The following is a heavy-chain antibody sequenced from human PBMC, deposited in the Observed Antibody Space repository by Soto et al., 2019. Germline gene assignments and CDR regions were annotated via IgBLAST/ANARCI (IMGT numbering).Heavy chain of an antibody. V-gene: IGHV3-33*01. CDR2: IWYDGSNK. J-gene: IGHJ4*02. CDR3: ARDRSEFDY. D-gene: IGHD1-26*01. Sequence: QVQLVESGGGVVQPGRSLRLSCAASGFTFSSYGMHWVRQAPGKGLEWVAVIWYDGSNKYYADSVKGRFTISRDNYKNTLYLQMNSLRAEDTAVYYCARDRSEFDYWAQGTLVTVSS. CDR1: GFTFSSYG.